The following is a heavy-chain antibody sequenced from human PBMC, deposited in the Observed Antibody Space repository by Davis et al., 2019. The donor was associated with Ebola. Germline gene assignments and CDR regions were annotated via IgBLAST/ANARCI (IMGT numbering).Heavy chain of an antibody. D-gene: IGHD6-13*01. CDR3: ARDIRTYSSSWCGDY. V-gene: IGHV1-18*01. Sequence: AASVKVSCKAFGYSFISYGITWVRQAPGQGLEWMGWISAYNGNTNYAQKLQGRVTMTTDTSTSTAYMELRSLRSDDTAVYYCARDIRTYSSSWCGDYWGQGTLVTVSS. CDR1: GYSFISYG. J-gene: IGHJ4*02. CDR2: ISAYNGNT.